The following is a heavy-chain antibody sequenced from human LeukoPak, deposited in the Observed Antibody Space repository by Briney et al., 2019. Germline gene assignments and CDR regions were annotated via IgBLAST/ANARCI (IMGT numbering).Heavy chain of an antibody. CDR1: RFTFSSYG. V-gene: IGHV3-30*18. Sequence: GGCLRLSCAASRFTFSSYGMHWVRQAPGKGLQWVAVISYDGSNKYYADSVKGRFTISRDNSKNTLYLQMNSLRAEDTAVYYCAKDRDDSSGYYYFDYWGQGTLVTVSS. J-gene: IGHJ4*02. CDR3: AKDRDDSSGYYYFDY. D-gene: IGHD3-22*01. CDR2: ISYDGSNK.